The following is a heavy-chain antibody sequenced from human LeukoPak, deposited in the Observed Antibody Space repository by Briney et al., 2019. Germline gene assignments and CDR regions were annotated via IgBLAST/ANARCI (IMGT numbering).Heavy chain of an antibody. Sequence: GGSLRLSCAASGFTFSSHWTSWVRQAPGKGLEWVANIKQDGSEKYYVDSVKGRFTISRDNAKNSLYLQMNSLRAEDTAVYYCARDQKGDMITFGGVIVITPDYWGQGTLVTVSS. CDR3: ARDQKGDMITFGGVIVITPDY. D-gene: IGHD3-16*02. CDR2: IKQDGSEK. CDR1: GFTFSSHW. V-gene: IGHV3-7*01. J-gene: IGHJ4*02.